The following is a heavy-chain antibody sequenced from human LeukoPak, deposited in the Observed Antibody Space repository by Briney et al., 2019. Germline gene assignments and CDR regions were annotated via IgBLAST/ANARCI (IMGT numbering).Heavy chain of an antibody. V-gene: IGHV1-18*04. D-gene: IGHD3-10*01. J-gene: IGHJ5*01. CDR3: AKNWKGRGGYSIDS. CDR1: GYTFTGYY. Sequence: ASVKVSCKASGYTFTGYYMHWVRQAPGQGLQWMGWISPYNGDTNYAQNLQGRVTMTTDTSTSTAYMELRSLRSDDTALYYCAKNWKGRGGYSIDSWGQGTLVTVSS. CDR2: ISPYNGDT.